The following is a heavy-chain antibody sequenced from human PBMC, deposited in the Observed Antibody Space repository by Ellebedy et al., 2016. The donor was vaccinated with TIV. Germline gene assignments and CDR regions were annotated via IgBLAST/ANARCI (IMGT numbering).Heavy chain of an antibody. Sequence: GGSLRLSXAASGFTFSSYWMHWVRQAPGKGLVWVSRINSDGSSTSYADSVKGRFTISRDNAKNTLYLQMNSLRAEDTAVYYCAREALGYCSSTSCYTGGWFDPWGQGTLVTVSS. V-gene: IGHV3-74*01. J-gene: IGHJ5*02. D-gene: IGHD2-2*02. CDR2: INSDGSST. CDR1: GFTFSSYW. CDR3: AREALGYCSSTSCYTGGWFDP.